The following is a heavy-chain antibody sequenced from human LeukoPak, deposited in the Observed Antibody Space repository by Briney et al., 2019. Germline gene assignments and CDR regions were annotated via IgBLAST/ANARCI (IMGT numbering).Heavy chain of an antibody. V-gene: IGHV3-66*01. CDR2: IYSGGST. Sequence: GGSLRLSCAASGFTVSSNYMSWVRQAPGKGLEWVSVIYSGGSTYYADSVKGRFTISRDNSKNTLYLQMNSLRAEDTAVYYCARTEYYYDSSGYYWPGMTTDAFDIWGQGTMVTVSS. CDR3: ARTEYYYDSSGYYWPGMTTDAFDI. D-gene: IGHD3-22*01. J-gene: IGHJ3*02. CDR1: GFTVSSNY.